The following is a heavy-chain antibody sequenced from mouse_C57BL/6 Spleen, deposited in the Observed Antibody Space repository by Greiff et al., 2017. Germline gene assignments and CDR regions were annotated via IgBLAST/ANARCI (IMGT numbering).Heavy chain of an antibody. D-gene: IGHD2-12*01. CDR3: ARDRENPYRGDAMDY. CDR1: GFTFSSYA. Sequence: EVKVVESGGGLVKPGGSLKLSCAASGFTFSSYAMSWVRQTPEKRLEWVATISDGGSYTYYPDNVKGRFTISRDNVKNNLYLQMSHLKSEDTAMYYCARDRENPYRGDAMDYWGQGTSVTVSS. CDR2: ISDGGSYT. J-gene: IGHJ4*01. V-gene: IGHV5-4*01.